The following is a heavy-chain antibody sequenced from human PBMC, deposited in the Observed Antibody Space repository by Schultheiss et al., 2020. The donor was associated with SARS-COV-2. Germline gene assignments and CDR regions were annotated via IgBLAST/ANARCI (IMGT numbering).Heavy chain of an antibody. Sequence: GGSLRLSCAASAFTFSAYAMHWVRQAPGKGLEWVAVISSDGNYKNYADSVKGRFIISRDNSKNTLYVEMNSLRAEDTAVYHCARDAYSYGYDYWGQGTLVTVSS. J-gene: IGHJ4*02. CDR3: ARDAYSYGYDY. CDR1: AFTFSAYA. CDR2: ISSDGNYK. D-gene: IGHD5-18*01. V-gene: IGHV3-30-3*01.